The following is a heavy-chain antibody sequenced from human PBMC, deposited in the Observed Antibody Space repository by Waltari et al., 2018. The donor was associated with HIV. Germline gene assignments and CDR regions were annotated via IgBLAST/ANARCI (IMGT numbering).Heavy chain of an antibody. CDR1: GASISAPNW. J-gene: IGHJ5*02. CDR3: ARGPTPGGSYRYLDHNWFDP. Sequence: QVQLQESGPGLVKPSGTLSLTCAVSGASISAPNWWSWVRQSPGKGLEWVGEMSHSGDTNYNPSLESRVTNSRDESENQLSLKVTSVTAADTAIYYCARGPTPGGSYRYLDHNWFDPWGQGTLVTVSS. CDR2: MSHSGDT. D-gene: IGHD1-26*01. V-gene: IGHV4-4*02.